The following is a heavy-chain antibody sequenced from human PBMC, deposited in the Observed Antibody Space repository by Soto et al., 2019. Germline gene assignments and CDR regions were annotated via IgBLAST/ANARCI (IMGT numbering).Heavy chain of an antibody. D-gene: IGHD6-13*01. J-gene: IGHJ5*02. CDR3: ARDTAAGDNWFDP. V-gene: IGHV3-11*01. CDR1: GFTFSDYY. Sequence: AGGSLRLSCAASGFTFSDYYMSWIRQAPGKGLEWVSYISSSGSTIYYADSVKGRFTISRDNAKNSLYLQMNSLRAEDTAVYYCARDTAAGDNWFDPWGQGTLVTVSS. CDR2: ISSSGSTI.